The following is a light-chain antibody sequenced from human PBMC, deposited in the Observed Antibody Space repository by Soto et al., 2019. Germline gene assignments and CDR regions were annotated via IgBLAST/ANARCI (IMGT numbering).Light chain of an antibody. J-gene: IGLJ2*01. CDR3: GAWDSSLSAVV. V-gene: IGLV1-51*01. CDR2: DNG. CDR1: SSNLGNNN. Sequence: QSVLTQPPSVSAAPGQKVTISCSGSSSNLGNNNVCWYQQLPGTATKLLIYDNGNRPSGIPERFSGSKSGTSATLGITGIQTGDEADYYCGAWDSSLSAVVFGGGTKVTV.